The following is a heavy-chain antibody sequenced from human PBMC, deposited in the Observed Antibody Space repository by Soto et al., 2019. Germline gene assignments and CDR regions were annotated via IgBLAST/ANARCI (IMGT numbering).Heavy chain of an antibody. CDR1: GGSFSGDD. V-gene: IGHV4-34*01. Sequence: KPSETLSLTCAVHGGSFSGDDWSWIRQPPGKGLEWIGKINHTGNTSYNPSLKSRLNISVDSSKNQFSLTLSSVTAADTGLYYCARGKWFDPWGQGTLVTVSS. CDR2: INHTGNT. CDR3: ARGKWFDP. J-gene: IGHJ5*02.